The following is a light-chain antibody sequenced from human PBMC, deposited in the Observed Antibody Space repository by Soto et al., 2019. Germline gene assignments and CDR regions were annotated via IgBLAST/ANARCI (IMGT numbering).Light chain of an antibody. CDR2: EVT. Sequence: QSALTQPPSASGSPGQSVTISCTGTSSDVGGYNYISWYQQHPGKTPKLMIYEVTKRPSGVPDRFSGSKSGNTASLTVSGLQAEDEADYYCSSCAGSNILVFGGGTKVTVL. V-gene: IGLV2-8*01. CDR3: SSCAGSNILV. CDR1: SSDVGGYNY. J-gene: IGLJ3*02.